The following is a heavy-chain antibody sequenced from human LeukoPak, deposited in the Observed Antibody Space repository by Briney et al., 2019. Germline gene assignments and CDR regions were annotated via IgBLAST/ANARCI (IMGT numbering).Heavy chain of an antibody. CDR3: ARTKQQLLDY. V-gene: IGHV2-70*17. CDR2: IDWDDDK. J-gene: IGHJ4*02. CDR1: GFSLGTSGVC. D-gene: IGHD6-13*01. Sequence: SGPTLVNPTQTLTLTCTFSGFSLGTSGVCVTWIRQPPGKALEWLARIDWDDDKFYSTSLKTRLTISKDTSRNQVVLTMTNMDPVDTATYYCARTKQQLLDYWGQGTLVTVSS.